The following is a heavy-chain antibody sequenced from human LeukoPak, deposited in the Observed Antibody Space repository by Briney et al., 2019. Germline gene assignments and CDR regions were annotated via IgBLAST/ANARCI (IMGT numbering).Heavy chain of an antibody. CDR2: ISGSGGST. Sequence: GGTLRFSCAASGFTFSSYGMSWVRQAPGKGLEWVSAISGSGGSTYYADSVKGRFTISRDNSKNTLYLQMNSLRADDTAVYYCAKEGQTVAGNGYFDSWGQGALVTVSS. CDR3: AKEGQTVAGNGYFDS. CDR1: GFTFSSYG. V-gene: IGHV3-23*01. J-gene: IGHJ4*02. D-gene: IGHD6-19*01.